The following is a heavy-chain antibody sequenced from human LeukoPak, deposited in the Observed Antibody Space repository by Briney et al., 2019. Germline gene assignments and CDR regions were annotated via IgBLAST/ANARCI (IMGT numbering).Heavy chain of an antibody. CDR3: ARDNRNYDFWSGYYSWFDP. CDR1: GGSISSGSYY. V-gene: IGHV4-61*02. CDR2: IYTSGST. J-gene: IGHJ5*02. Sequence: SQTLSLTCTVSGGSISSGSYYWSWIRQPAGKGLEWIGRIYTSGSTNYNPSLKSRVTISVDTSKNQFSLKLSSVTAADTAVYYCARDNRNYDFWSGYYSWFDPWGQGTLVTVSS. D-gene: IGHD3-3*01.